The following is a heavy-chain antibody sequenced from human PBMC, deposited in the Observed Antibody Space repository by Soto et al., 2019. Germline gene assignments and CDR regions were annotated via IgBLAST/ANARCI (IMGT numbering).Heavy chain of an antibody. CDR2: IYYSGST. V-gene: IGHV4-30-4*01. CDR1: GGSISSGDYY. CDR3: ARDPYYDFWSGYYYYYGMDV. Sequence: SETLSLTCTVSGGSISSGDYYWSWIRQPPGKGLEWIGYIYYSGSTYYNPSLKSRVTISVDTSKNQFSLKLSSVTAADTAVYYCARDPYYDFWSGYYYYYGMDVWGQGTTVTVSS. J-gene: IGHJ6*02. D-gene: IGHD3-3*01.